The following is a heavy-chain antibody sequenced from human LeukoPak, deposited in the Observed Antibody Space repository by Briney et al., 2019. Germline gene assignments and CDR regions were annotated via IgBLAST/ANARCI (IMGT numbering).Heavy chain of an antibody. CDR2: IIPIFGTA. D-gene: IGHD3-22*01. CDR3: ARDNIPPYDSSGYNPILFDY. Sequence: GASVKVSCKASGGTFSSYAISWVRQAPGQGLEWMGGIIPIFGTANYAQKFQGRVTITADESTSTAYMELSSLRSEDTAVYYCARDNIPPYDSSGYNPILFDYWGQGTLVTVSS. CDR1: GGTFSSYA. V-gene: IGHV1-69*13. J-gene: IGHJ4*02.